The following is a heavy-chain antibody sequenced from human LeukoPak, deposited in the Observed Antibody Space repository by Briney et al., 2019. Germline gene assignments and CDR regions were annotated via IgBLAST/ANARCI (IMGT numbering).Heavy chain of an antibody. J-gene: IGHJ5*02. CDR3: ARAGLPTRQLGYCSSISCYAFDP. D-gene: IGHD2-2*01. CDR1: GGSISSHY. Sequence: PSETLSLTCTVSGGSISSHYWSWIRQPPGKGLEWIGYIYYSGSTNYNPSLKSRVTISVDTSKNQFSLKLSSVTAADTAVYYCARAGLPTRQLGYCSSISCYAFDPWGQGTLVTVSS. CDR2: IYYSGST. V-gene: IGHV4-59*11.